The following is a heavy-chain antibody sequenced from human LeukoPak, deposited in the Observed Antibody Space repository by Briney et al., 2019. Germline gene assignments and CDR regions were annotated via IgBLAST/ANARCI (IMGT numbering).Heavy chain of an antibody. Sequence: GGSLRLSCAASGFTFSSYGMHWVRQAPGKGLEWVSYISSSSSTIYYADSVKGRFTISRDNAKNSLYLQMNSLRAEDTAVYYCARVEYYDSSGYSNVWGQGTLVTVSS. J-gene: IGHJ4*02. CDR3: ARVEYYDSSGYSNV. D-gene: IGHD3-22*01. CDR2: ISSSSSTI. V-gene: IGHV3-48*01. CDR1: GFTFSSYG.